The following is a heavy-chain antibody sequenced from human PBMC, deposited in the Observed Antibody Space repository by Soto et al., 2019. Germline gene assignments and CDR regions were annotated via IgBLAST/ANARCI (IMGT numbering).Heavy chain of an antibody. CDR3: ERGERYCATISCLSPFAD. D-gene: IGHD2-2*01. V-gene: IGHV3-66*01. CDR2: LYSGGNT. CDR1: GFTVSDKY. Sequence: GGALRLSCAASGFTVSDKYMAWVRQAPGKGLEWVSILYSGGNTYYTDSVKGRFTISRDNSNNTLYLQMDSLTAEDTAVNYLERGERYCATISCLSPFADWGQGTLVTVSS. J-gene: IGHJ4*02.